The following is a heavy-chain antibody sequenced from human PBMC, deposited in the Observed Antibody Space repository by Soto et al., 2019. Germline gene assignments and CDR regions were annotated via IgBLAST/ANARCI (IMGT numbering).Heavy chain of an antibody. V-gene: IGHV1-69*13. D-gene: IGHD3-22*01. J-gene: IGHJ3*02. Sequence: SVKVSCKASGGTFSSYAISWVRQAPGQGLEWMGGIIPIFGTANYAQKFQGRVTITADESTSTAYMELSSLRSEDTAVYYCARVAYYDLPDAFDIWGQGTMVTVSS. CDR2: IIPIFGTA. CDR1: GGTFSSYA. CDR3: ARVAYYDLPDAFDI.